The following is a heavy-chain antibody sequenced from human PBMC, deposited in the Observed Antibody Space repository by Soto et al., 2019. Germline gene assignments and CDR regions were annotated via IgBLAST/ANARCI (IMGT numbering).Heavy chain of an antibody. CDR1: GFTFSSYA. V-gene: IGHV3-23*01. CDR2: ISGSGGST. J-gene: IGHJ5*02. D-gene: IGHD6-13*01. CDR3: AKDSVGQQLVPEWFDP. Sequence: GGSLILSCAASGFTFSSYAMSWVRQAPGKGLEWVSAISGSGGSTYYADSVKGRFTISRDNSKNTLYLQMNSLRAEDTAVYYCAKDSVGQQLVPEWFDPWGQGTLVTVSS.